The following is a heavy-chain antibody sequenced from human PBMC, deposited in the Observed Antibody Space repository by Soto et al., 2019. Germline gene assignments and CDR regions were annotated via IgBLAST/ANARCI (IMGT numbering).Heavy chain of an antibody. CDR2: IYYSGST. CDR3: ARGGPIYCTNGVCSYFDY. D-gene: IGHD2-8*01. V-gene: IGHV4-61*08. CDR1: GGSVSSGAYY. Sequence: PSETLSLTCTVSGGSVSSGAYYWTWIRQRPGKGLEWIGYIYYSGSTNYNPSLKSRVTISVDTSKNQFSLKLSSVTAADTAVYYCARGGPIYCTNGVCSYFDYWGQGTLVTVSS. J-gene: IGHJ4*02.